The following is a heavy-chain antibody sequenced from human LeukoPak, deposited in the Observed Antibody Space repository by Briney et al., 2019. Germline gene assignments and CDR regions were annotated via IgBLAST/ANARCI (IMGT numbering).Heavy chain of an antibody. Sequence: PSETLSLTCTVSGGSISGYYWSWIRQPAGKGLEWIGRIYTSGSTNYNPPLKSRVTMSVDTSKNQFSLNLSSVTAADTAVYHCARQHGGTNWCFDLWGRGTLVTVSS. CDR2: IYTSGST. CDR1: GGSISGYY. CDR3: ARQHGGTNWCFDL. J-gene: IGHJ2*01. V-gene: IGHV4-4*07. D-gene: IGHD4-23*01.